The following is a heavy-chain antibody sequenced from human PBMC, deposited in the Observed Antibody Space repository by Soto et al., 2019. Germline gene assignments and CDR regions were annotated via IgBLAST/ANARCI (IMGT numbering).Heavy chain of an antibody. J-gene: IGHJ6*03. CDR1: GDSVSSNSAA. CDR2: TYYRSKWYN. D-gene: IGHD2-15*01. V-gene: IGHV6-1*01. CDR3: ARAEGSRLKGTYYYYYMDV. Sequence: SQTLSLTCAISGDSVSSNSAAWNWIRQSPSRGLEWLGRTYYRSKWYNDYAVSVKSRITINPDTSKNQFSLQLNSVTPEDTAVYYCARAEGSRLKGTYYYYYMDVWGKGTTVTVSS.